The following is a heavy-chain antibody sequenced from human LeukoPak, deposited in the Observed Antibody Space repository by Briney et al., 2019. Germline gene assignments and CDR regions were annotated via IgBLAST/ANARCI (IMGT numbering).Heavy chain of an antibody. CDR3: AKLIVGATPLGIYFDY. J-gene: IGHJ4*02. CDR1: GFTFSSYA. V-gene: IGHV3-23*01. CDR2: ISGSGGST. Sequence: GGSLRLSCAASGFTFSSYAMSWVRQAPGKGLEWVSAISGSGGSTYYADSVNGRFTISRDNSKNTLYLQMNSLRAEDTAVYYCAKLIVGATPLGIYFDYWGQGTLVTVSS. D-gene: IGHD1-26*01.